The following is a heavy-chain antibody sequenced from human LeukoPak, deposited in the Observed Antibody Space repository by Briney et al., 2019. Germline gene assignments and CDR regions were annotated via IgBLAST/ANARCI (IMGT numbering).Heavy chain of an antibody. CDR3: ARRGLVAGIYDLVYGFDI. CDR2: MNPNTGKT. J-gene: IGHJ3*02. D-gene: IGHD3/OR15-3a*01. CDR1: GYTLTELS. V-gene: IGHV1-8*03. Sequence: GASVKVSCKVSGYTLTELSMHWVRQAPGQGPEWMGWMNPNTGKTGFAQKFQGRVTISQNSPISTVYMELSSLTSEDTAVYYCARRGLVAGIYDLVYGFDIWGHGTMVTVSS.